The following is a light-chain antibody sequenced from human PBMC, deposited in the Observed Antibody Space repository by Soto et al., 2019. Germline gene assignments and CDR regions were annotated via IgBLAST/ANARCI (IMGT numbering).Light chain of an antibody. CDR3: QQYNKWPPA. V-gene: IGKV3-15*01. CDR2: GAS. CDR1: QSVSSN. Sequence: EIVMTQSPATLSVSPGERATLSCRASQSVSSNLAWYQQKPGQAPRLLFYGASTRATGIPARFSGSGDGTESSLTIRRLQSEDFAVYICQQYNKWPPALGGGTKVEIK. J-gene: IGKJ4*02.